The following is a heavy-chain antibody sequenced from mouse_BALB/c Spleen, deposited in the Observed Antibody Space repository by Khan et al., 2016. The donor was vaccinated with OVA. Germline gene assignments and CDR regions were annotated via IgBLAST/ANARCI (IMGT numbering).Heavy chain of an antibody. J-gene: IGHJ3*01. D-gene: IGHD4-1*01. V-gene: IGHV2-6-7*01. CDR2: IWGDGST. Sequence: QVQLKESGPGLVAPSQSLSITCTVSGFSLTDYNVNWVRQPPGKGLEWLGMIWGDGSTDYNSALKSRLSISKDNSKSQVFLKMNSLQTDDTARYYCARDRSYIHWGFAYWGQGTLVTVSA. CDR1: GFSLTDYN. CDR3: ARDRSYIHWGFAY.